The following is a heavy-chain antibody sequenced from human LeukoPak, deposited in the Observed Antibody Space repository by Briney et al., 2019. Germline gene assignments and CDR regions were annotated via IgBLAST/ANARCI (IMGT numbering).Heavy chain of an antibody. V-gene: IGHV3-23*01. Sequence: GGSLRLSCAASGFTFSSYAMSWVRQAPGKGLEWVSAISGSGGSTYYADSVKGRFTISRDNSKNTLYLQMHSLRAEDTTVYYCAKDPVYYYDSSGYSYWGQGTLVTVSS. CDR3: AKDPVYYYDSSGYSY. CDR2: ISGSGGST. D-gene: IGHD3-22*01. J-gene: IGHJ4*02. CDR1: GFTFSSYA.